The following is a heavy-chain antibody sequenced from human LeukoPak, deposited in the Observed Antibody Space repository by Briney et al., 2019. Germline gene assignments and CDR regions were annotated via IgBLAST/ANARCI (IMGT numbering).Heavy chain of an antibody. J-gene: IGHJ4*02. CDR3: ARVFSSGYSDY. V-gene: IGHV3-20*04. CDR2: INWNGGRA. CDR1: GFTFDDYG. Sequence: PGGSLRLSCAASGFTFDDYGMSWVRQAPGKGLEWVSGINWNGGRAGHADSVKGRFTISRDNAKNSLFLQMNSLRAEDTAVYYCARVFSSGYSDYWGQGTLVTVSS. D-gene: IGHD3-22*01.